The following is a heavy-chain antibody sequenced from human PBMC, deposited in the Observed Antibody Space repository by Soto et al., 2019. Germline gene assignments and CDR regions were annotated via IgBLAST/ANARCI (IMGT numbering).Heavy chain of an antibody. J-gene: IGHJ5*02. Sequence: SETLSLTCAVSGCSISSGGYSWSWIRQPPGKGLEWIGYIYHSGSTYYNPSLKSRVTISVDRSKNQFSMKLSSVTAADTAVYYCARGSKYNWFDPWGQGALVTVSS. CDR2: IYHSGST. V-gene: IGHV4-30-2*01. CDR1: GCSISSGGYS. CDR3: ARGSKYNWFDP.